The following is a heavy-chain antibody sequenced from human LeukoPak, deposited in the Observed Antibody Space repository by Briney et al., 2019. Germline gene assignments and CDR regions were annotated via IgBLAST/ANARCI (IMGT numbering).Heavy chain of an antibody. Sequence: GGSLRLSCAASGFTFSNYWMNWVRQAPGKGLEWVANIKQDGGEKSYVDSVKGRFTISRDNAKNSLHLQMNSLRAEDTAVYYCARDPEALDYWGQGTLVTVSS. J-gene: IGHJ4*02. D-gene: IGHD1-14*01. CDR2: IKQDGGEK. CDR3: ARDPEALDY. CDR1: GFTFSNYW. V-gene: IGHV3-7*01.